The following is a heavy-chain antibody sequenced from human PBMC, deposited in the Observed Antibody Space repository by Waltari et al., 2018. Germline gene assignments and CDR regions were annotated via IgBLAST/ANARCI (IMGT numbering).Heavy chain of an antibody. J-gene: IGHJ6*03. D-gene: IGHD6-13*01. Sequence: QVQLQQWGAGLLKTSETLSLTCAVYGGSFSGYYWSWIRQPPGKGLEWIGEINHSGSTNYNPSLKSRVTISVDTSKNQFSLKLSSVTAADTAVYYCARLGQQQLVTHYYMDVWGKGTTVTVSS. CDR3: ARLGQQQLVTHYYMDV. CDR2: INHSGST. V-gene: IGHV4-34*01. CDR1: GGSFSGYY.